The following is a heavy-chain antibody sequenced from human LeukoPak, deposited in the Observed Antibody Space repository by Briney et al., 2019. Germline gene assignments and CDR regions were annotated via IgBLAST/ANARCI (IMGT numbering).Heavy chain of an antibody. J-gene: IGHJ4*02. D-gene: IGHD3-3*01. CDR3: TTDLGLYYDFWSGYPSFDY. CDR1: GFTFSNAW. V-gene: IGHV3-15*01. Sequence: GGSLRLSCAASGFTFSNAWMSWVRQAPGKGLEWVGRIKSKTDGGTTDYAAPVKGRFTTSRDDSKNTLYLQMNSLKTEDTAAYYCTTDLGLYYDFWSGYPSFDYWGQGTLVTVSS. CDR2: IKSKTDGGTT.